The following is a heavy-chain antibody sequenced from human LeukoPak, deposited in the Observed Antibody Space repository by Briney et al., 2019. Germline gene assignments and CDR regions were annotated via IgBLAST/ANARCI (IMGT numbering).Heavy chain of an antibody. V-gene: IGHV4-38-2*02. D-gene: IGHD6-19*01. CDR3: ARAGGIAVYDY. Sequence: SETLSLTCTVSGYSISSGYYWGWIRQPPGKGLERIGSIYHSGSTYHNPSLKSRVTISVDTSKNQFSLKLSSVTAADTAVYYCARAGGIAVYDYWGQGTLVTVSS. CDR1: GYSISSGYY. CDR2: IYHSGST. J-gene: IGHJ4*02.